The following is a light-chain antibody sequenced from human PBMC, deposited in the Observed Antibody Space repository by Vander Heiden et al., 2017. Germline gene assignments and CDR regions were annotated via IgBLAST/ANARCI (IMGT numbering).Light chain of an antibody. CDR2: AAS. CDR1: QSINTY. Sequence: DIQMTQSPSSLSASVGDSVTITRRASQSINTYVNWYQFKTGKAPKLLISAASSLLSGVPSRFSGSGSGTDFTLTISSLQPDDFATYYCQQSYTTPRTFGQGTTVEIK. J-gene: IGKJ1*01. V-gene: IGKV1-39*01. CDR3: QQSYTTPRT.